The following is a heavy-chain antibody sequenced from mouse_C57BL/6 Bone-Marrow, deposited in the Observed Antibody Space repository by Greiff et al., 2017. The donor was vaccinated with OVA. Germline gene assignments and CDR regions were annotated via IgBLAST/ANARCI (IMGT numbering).Heavy chain of an antibody. Sequence: QVQLKESGPELVKPGASVKISCKASGYAFSSSWMNWVKQRPGKGLEWIGRIYPGDGDTNYNGKFKGKATLTADKSSSTAYMQLSSLTSEDSAVYFCAGLRRYYAMDYWGQGTSVTVSS. J-gene: IGHJ4*01. D-gene: IGHD2-12*01. CDR2: IYPGDGDT. CDR3: AGLRRYYAMDY. CDR1: GYAFSSSW. V-gene: IGHV1-82*01.